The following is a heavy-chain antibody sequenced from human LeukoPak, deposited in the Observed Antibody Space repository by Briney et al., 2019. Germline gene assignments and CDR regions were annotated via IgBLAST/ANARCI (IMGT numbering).Heavy chain of an antibody. CDR2: ISAYNGNT. CDR3: ATRSAAAGKNWFDP. CDR1: GYTFTSYG. Sequence: WASVKVSCTASGYTFTSYGISWVRQAPGQGLEWMGWISAYNGNTNYAQKLQGRVTMTTDTSTSTAYMELRSLRSDDTAVYYCATRSAAAGKNWFDPWGQGTLVTVSS. D-gene: IGHD6-13*01. J-gene: IGHJ5*02. V-gene: IGHV1-18*01.